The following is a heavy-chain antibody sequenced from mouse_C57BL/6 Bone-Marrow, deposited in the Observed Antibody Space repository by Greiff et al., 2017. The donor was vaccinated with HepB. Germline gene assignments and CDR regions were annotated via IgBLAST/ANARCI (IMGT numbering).Heavy chain of an antibody. D-gene: IGHD2-2*01. V-gene: IGHV14-4*01. Sequence: EVQLVESGAELVRPGASVKLSCTASGFNIKDDYMHWVKQRPEQGLEWIGWIDPENGDTEYASKFQGKATITADTSSNTAYLQLSSLTSEDTAVYYCTTLVWLRSNWYFDVWGTGTTVTVSS. J-gene: IGHJ1*03. CDR3: TTLVWLRSNWYFDV. CDR2: IDPENGDT. CDR1: GFNIKDDY.